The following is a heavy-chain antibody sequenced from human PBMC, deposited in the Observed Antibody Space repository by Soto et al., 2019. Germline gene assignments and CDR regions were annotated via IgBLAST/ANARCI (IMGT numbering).Heavy chain of an antibody. CDR2: IKQDESDK. D-gene: IGHD2-15*01. CDR1: GFRFHDYW. Sequence: GRTLRLSCPVSGFRFHDYWMRWVRQAPGKGMEWVANIKQDESDKYYVDSVKGRFTISRDNAKNALYLQMNSLRVEDTAVYYCVSYCLILTRTHSHGYPCGPGTQV. J-gene: IGHJ5*02. CDR3: VSYCLILTRTHSHGYP. V-gene: IGHV3-7*03.